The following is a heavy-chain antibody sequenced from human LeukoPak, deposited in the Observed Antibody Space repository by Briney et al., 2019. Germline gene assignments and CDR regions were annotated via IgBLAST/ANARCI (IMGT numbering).Heavy chain of an antibody. CDR2: ISGSGGST. CDR3: ARLNFGDDY. Sequence: PGGSLRLSCAASGFTFSSYAMSWVRQAPGKGLEWVSAISGSGGSTYYADSLKGRFIISRDISKNTVFLQMNSLRDEDTAVYHCARLNFGDDYWGQGALVTVSS. D-gene: IGHD4-17*01. J-gene: IGHJ4*02. V-gene: IGHV3-23*01. CDR1: GFTFSSYA.